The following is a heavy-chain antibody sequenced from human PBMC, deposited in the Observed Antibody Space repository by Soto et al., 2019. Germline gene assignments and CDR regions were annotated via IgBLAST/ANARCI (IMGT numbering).Heavy chain of an antibody. CDR3: ATSQKGYNWNYFDH. Sequence: QLQLQESGPGLVKTSETLSLTCAVSGASISGSYYYSAWLRQSPGNGPEWIGSVFYTGFTSYNPSLECRVSVSLDTSKSQFSLKLSAVTAADTAVYYCATSQKGYNWNYFDHWGQGALVTVSS. D-gene: IGHD1-20*01. CDR2: VFYTGFT. V-gene: IGHV4-39*01. CDR1: GASISGSYYY. J-gene: IGHJ4*02.